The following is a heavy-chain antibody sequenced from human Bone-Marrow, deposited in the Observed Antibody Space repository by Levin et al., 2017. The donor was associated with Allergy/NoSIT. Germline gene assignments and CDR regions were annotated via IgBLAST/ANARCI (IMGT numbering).Heavy chain of an antibody. CDR1: GLDFSKNG. D-gene: IGHD3-22*01. Sequence: GGSLRLSCSASGLDFSKNGMHWVRQAPGKGLEWVASIWYDGSNEKYVDSVKGRFTISRDNSKNILYLQMNSLRAEDTALYYCARAYDHSGYYGLVADHWGQGTPVTVSS. J-gene: IGHJ4*02. CDR3: ARAYDHSGYYGLVADH. V-gene: IGHV3-33*01. CDR2: IWYDGSNE.